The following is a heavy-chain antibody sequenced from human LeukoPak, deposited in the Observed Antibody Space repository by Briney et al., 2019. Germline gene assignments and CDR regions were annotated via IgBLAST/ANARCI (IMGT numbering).Heavy chain of an antibody. D-gene: IGHD2-2*01. CDR2: IRSKAYGGTT. V-gene: IGHV3-49*04. CDR3: TRDLSVPLSDPAPYGMDV. CDR1: GFTFGDYA. J-gene: IGHJ6*02. Sequence: PGGSLRLSCTASGFTFGDYAMSWVRQAPGKGLEWVGFIRSKAYGGTTEYAASVKGRFTISRDDSKSIAYLQMNSLKTEDTAVYYCTRDLSVPLSDPAPYGMDVWGQGTTVTVSS.